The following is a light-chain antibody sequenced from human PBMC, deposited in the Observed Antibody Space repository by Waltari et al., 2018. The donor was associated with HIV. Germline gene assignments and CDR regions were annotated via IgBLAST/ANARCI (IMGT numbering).Light chain of an antibody. V-gene: IGKV3-11*01. J-gene: IGKJ4*01. CDR3: QQRSNWPPGLT. Sequence: EIVLTQSPATLSLSPGERATLSCRPSQSVSSYLAWYQPKPGQAPRHLVYDAAIRATGIPARFSGSGSGTDVTLTISSRGPEDFAVYYCQQRSNWPPGLTFGGGTKVEIK. CDR2: DAA. CDR1: QSVSSY.